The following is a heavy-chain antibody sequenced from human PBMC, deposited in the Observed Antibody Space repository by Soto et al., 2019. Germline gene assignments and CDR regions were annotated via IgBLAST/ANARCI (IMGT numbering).Heavy chain of an antibody. V-gene: IGHV4-34*01. J-gene: IGHJ4*02. CDR3: ARDQIHRYSSPGSFDY. CDR1: GGSFSGYY. D-gene: IGHD3-16*02. CDR2: INHSGST. Sequence: SETLSLTCAVYGGSFSGYYWSWIRQPPGKGLEWIGEINHSGSTNYNPSLKSRVTISVDTSKNQFSLKLSSVTAADTAVYYCARDQIHRYSSPGSFDYWGQGTLVTVSS.